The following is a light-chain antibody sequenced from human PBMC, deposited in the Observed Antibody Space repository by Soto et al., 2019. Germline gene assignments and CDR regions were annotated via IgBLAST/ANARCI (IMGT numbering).Light chain of an antibody. V-gene: IGLV1-40*01. CDR2: GNS. CDR3: QSYDSSLSGWV. Sequence: QSVLTQPPSVSGAPGQRVTISCTGSSSNIGAGYDVHWYQQLPGTAPKLLIYGNSNRPSGVPDRFSGSKPGTSASLAITGVQAEDEADYYCQSYDSSLSGWVFGGGTKVTVL. J-gene: IGLJ3*02. CDR1: SSNIGAGYD.